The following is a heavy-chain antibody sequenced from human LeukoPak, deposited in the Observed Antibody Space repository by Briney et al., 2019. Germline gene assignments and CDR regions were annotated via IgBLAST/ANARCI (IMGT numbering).Heavy chain of an antibody. CDR2: IYYSGTT. V-gene: IGHV4-31*03. Sequence: SETLSLTCTVSGGSISSGGYYWSWIRQYPGKGLEWIGYIYYSGTTDYNPSLKSRVTISVDTSKNQFSLKVSSVTAADTAVYYCAGSRTISDYWGQGTLVTVSS. D-gene: IGHD1-7*01. J-gene: IGHJ4*02. CDR3: AGSRTISDY. CDR1: GGSISSGGYY.